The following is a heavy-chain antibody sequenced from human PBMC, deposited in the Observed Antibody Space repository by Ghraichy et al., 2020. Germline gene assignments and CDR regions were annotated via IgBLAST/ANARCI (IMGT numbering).Heavy chain of an antibody. D-gene: IGHD2-21*01. CDR3: ARCVDQHVVRFGP. CDR1: GGSISSDGYY. J-gene: IGHJ5*02. CDR2: IDYTGNT. Sequence: SETLSLTCTVSGGSISSDGYYWGWIRQRPGAGLEWIGNIDYTGNTYNNPSLSGRLSLSVDPSKNQFSLNLNSVTAADTAVYFCARCVDQHVVRFGPWGQGSLVTVSS. V-gene: IGHV4-31*03.